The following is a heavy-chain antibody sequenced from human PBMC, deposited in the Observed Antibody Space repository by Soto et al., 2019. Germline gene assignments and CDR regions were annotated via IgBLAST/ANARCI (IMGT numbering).Heavy chain of an antibody. CDR2: IWYDGSNK. CDR1: GFTFSSYG. CDR3: ARAGIVGATVDAFDI. V-gene: IGHV3-33*01. D-gene: IGHD1-26*01. Sequence: QVQLVESGGGVVQPGRSLRLSCAASGFTFSSYGMHWVRQAPGKGLEWVAVIWYDGSNKYYADSVKGRFTISRDNSKNTLYLQMNSLRAEDTAVYYCARAGIVGATVDAFDIWGQGTMVTVSS. J-gene: IGHJ3*02.